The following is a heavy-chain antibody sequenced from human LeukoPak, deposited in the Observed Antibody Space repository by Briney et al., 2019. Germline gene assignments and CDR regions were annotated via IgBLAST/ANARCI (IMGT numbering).Heavy chain of an antibody. CDR1: GFTFSSYA. J-gene: IGHJ3*02. D-gene: IGHD3-16*02. CDR3: ARVGDYVWGSYRENDAFDI. V-gene: IGHV3-30*01. Sequence: PGRSLRLSCAASGFTFSSYAMHWVRQAPGKGLEWVAVISYDGSNKYYADSVKGRFTISRDNSKNTLYLQMNSLRAEDTAVYYCARVGDYVWGSYRENDAFDIWGQGTMVTVSS. CDR2: ISYDGSNK.